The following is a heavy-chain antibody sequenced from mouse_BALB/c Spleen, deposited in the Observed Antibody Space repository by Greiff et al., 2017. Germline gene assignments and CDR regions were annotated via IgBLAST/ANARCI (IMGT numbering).Heavy chain of an antibody. J-gene: IGHJ3*01. CDR3: ARPYGNYVPWFAY. Sequence: EVKLLESGGGLVQPGGSLKLSCAASGFDFSRYWMSWVRQAPGKGLEWIGEINPDSSTINYTPSLKDKFIISRDNAKNTLYLQMSKVRSEDTALYYCARPYGNYVPWFAYWGQGTLVTVSA. D-gene: IGHD2-1*01. CDR2: INPDSSTI. CDR1: GFDFSRYW. V-gene: IGHV4-1*02.